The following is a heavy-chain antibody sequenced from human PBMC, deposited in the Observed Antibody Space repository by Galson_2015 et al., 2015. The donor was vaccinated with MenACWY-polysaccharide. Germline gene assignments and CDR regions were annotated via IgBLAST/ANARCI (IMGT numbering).Heavy chain of an antibody. V-gene: IGHV3-9*01. CDR3: AKGRYDSGWNYFDN. J-gene: IGHJ4*02. D-gene: IGHD6-19*01. CDR1: GFTFDNYA. Sequence: SLRLSCAASGFTFDNYAMHRVRQAPGKGLEWVSGISWNSGSIGYADSVKGRFTISRDNAKNSLYLQMNSLRAEDTALYYCAKGRYDSGWNYFDNWGQGTLVTVSS. CDR2: ISWNSGSI.